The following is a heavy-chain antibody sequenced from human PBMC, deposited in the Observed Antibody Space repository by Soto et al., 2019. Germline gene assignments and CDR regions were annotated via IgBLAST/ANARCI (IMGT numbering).Heavy chain of an antibody. J-gene: IGHJ4*02. CDR3: ARLDSSGYYVY. V-gene: IGHV5-51*01. Sequence: PGESLKISCEGSGYSFTNYWIGWVRQMPGKGLEWMGIIHPGDSDTRYSPSFQGQATVSADKSISTAYVQWSSLKASDTAMYYCARLDSSGYYVYWGQGTLVTVSS. D-gene: IGHD3-22*01. CDR1: GYSFTNYW. CDR2: IHPGDSDT.